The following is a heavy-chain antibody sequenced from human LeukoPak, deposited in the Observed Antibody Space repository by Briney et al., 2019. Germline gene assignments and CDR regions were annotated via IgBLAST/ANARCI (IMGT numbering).Heavy chain of an antibody. D-gene: IGHD2-2*01. J-gene: IGHJ4*02. Sequence: ASVKVSCKASGYTFTAYYIHWVRQAPGQGLEWTGWIIPNSGGTSYAQKFQGRVTMTRDTSINTAYMELSSLRSDDTAIYSCARVSCTGTNCYHGGFDYWGQGTLVTVSS. V-gene: IGHV1-2*02. CDR1: GYTFTAYY. CDR2: IIPNSGGT. CDR3: ARVSCTGTNCYHGGFDY.